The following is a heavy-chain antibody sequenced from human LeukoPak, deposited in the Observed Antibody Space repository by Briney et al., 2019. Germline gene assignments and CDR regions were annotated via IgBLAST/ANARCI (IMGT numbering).Heavy chain of an antibody. CDR3: ARELLYGSGSHPPDY. V-gene: IGHV4-61*01. Sequence: SETLSLPCTVSGGSVSSTSSYWSWIRQPPGKGLEWVGYISYSVHSDYNPSLKSRVTISVDTSKNQLSLSLYSVTAADTAVYYCARELLYGSGSHPPDYWGQGTLVTVSP. CDR2: ISYSVHS. CDR1: GGSVSSTSSY. D-gene: IGHD3-10*01. J-gene: IGHJ4*02.